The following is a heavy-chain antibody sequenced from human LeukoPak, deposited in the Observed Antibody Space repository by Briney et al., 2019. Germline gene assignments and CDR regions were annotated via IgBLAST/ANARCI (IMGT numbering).Heavy chain of an antibody. V-gene: IGHV3-30*03. D-gene: IGHD2-21*02. CDR1: GFTFSSYG. Sequence: GGSLRLSCAASGFTFSSYGMHWVRQAPGKGLEWVAIISYDGSNKYYVDSVKGRFTISRDNSKNTMYMQMNSLRAEDTAVYYCAREGCGGDCYGRMDVWGQGTTVTVSS. CDR3: AREGCGGDCYGRMDV. J-gene: IGHJ6*02. CDR2: ISYDGSNK.